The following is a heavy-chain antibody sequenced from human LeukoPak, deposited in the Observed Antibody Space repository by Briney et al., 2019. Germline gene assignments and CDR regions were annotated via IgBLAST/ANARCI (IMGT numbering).Heavy chain of an antibody. CDR1: GFTFSSYG. Sequence: GGSLRLSCAASGFTFSSYGMHWVRQAPREGLEWVAVISYDAGKEYYADSVKGRFTISRDNSKDTLYLQVDSLRAEDTAVYYCAKDRSSSWYYFDYWGQGTLVTVSS. J-gene: IGHJ4*02. CDR2: ISYDAGKE. CDR3: AKDRSSSWYYFDY. D-gene: IGHD6-13*01. V-gene: IGHV3-30*18.